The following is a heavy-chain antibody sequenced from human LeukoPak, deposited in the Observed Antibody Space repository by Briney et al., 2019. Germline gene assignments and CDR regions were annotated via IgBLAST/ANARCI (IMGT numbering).Heavy chain of an antibody. D-gene: IGHD3-10*01. Sequence: ASVKVSCKASGYTFTSYGISWVRQAPGQGLEWMGWISAYNGNTNDAQKLQGRVTMTTDTSTSTAYMDLRSLRSDDTAVYYCGRAADSGSYYNSGFDYWGQGTLVTVSS. V-gene: IGHV1-18*01. CDR3: GRAADSGSYYNSGFDY. CDR1: GYTFTSYG. CDR2: ISAYNGNT. J-gene: IGHJ4*02.